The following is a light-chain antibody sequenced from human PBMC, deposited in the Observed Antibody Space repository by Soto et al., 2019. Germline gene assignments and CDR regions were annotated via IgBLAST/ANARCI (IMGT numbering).Light chain of an antibody. CDR3: QQYYTTPPWT. V-gene: IGKV4-1*01. J-gene: IGKJ1*01. Sequence: DIVMTQSPDSLAVSLGERATINCKSSQSVLYSSNNKNYFAWYQQKVGQPPKLLIYWASTRESGVPDRSSGSGSGTDFTHTISSLQAEDVAVYYCQQYYTTPPWTFGQGTNVEIK. CDR1: QSVLYSSNNKNY. CDR2: WAS.